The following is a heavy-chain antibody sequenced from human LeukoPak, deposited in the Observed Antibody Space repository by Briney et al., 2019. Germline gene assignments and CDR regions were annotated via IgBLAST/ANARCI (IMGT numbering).Heavy chain of an antibody. V-gene: IGHV4-59*01. J-gene: IGHJ3*02. Sequence: SETLSLTCNVSGGPISSYHWNWLRQPPGKGLEWIGYVYYTGSTNYNPSLKSRVTISVDTSKIQFSLKLNSVTAADTAVYFCAGGFTVRGGAFDIWGQGTMVTVSS. CDR2: VYYTGST. CDR1: GGPISSYH. CDR3: AGGFTVRGGAFDI. D-gene: IGHD3-10*01.